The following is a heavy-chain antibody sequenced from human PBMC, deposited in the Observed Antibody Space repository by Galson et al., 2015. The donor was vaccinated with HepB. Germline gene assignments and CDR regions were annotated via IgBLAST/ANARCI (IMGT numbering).Heavy chain of an antibody. V-gene: IGHV3-33*06. CDR2: IWYDGSNK. CDR1: RFTFRTYG. CDR3: AKEVRYSSNWFQGHHYYGMDV. J-gene: IGHJ6*02. Sequence: SLRLSCAASRFTFRTYGIHWVRQAPGKGLEWVGVIWYDGSNKYYGDPVKGRFTLSRDNSKNIVYLEMNSLRDEDTAVYYCAKEVRYSSNWFQGHHYYGMDVWGQGTTVTVSS. D-gene: IGHD6-19*01.